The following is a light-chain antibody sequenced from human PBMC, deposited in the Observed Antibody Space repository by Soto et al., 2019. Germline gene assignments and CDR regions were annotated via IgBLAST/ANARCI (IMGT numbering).Light chain of an antibody. V-gene: IGLV1-44*01. CDR2: YSN. CDR1: SSNIGKNA. J-gene: IGLJ2*01. CDR3: AAWDDSLNGVI. Sequence: QSAVTQPPSASGTPGQRVTISCSGSSSNIGKNAVNWYQQFPGTAPKLLIFYSNQRPSGVPDRFAGSKSGTSASLAISGLQSDDEADYYCAAWDDSLNGVIFGGGTKVTVL.